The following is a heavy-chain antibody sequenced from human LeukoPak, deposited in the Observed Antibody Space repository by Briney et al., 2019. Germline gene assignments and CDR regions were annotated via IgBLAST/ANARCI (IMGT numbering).Heavy chain of an antibody. V-gene: IGHV1-18*01. J-gene: IGHJ4*02. CDR1: GYTFTSYG. D-gene: IGHD3-3*01. CDR3: ARATLIFGVVTEPLDY. Sequence: ASVKVSCKAFGYTFTSYGISWVRQAPGQGLEWMGWISAYNGNTNYAQKLQGRVTMTTDTSTSTAYMELRSLRSDDTAVYYCARATLIFGVVTEPLDYWGQGTLVTVSS. CDR2: ISAYNGNT.